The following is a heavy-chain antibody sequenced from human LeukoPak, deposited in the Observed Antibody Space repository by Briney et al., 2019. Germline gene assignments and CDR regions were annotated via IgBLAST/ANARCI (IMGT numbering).Heavy chain of an antibody. CDR1: GGSFSGYY. D-gene: IGHD2-15*01. CDR2: INHSGST. V-gene: IGHV4-34*01. Sequence: SETLSLTCAVYGGSFSGYYWSWIRQPPGKGLEWIGEINHSGSTNYNPSLKSRVTISVDTSKNQFSLKLSSVTAADTAVYYCARPNPPYCSGGSCYSNYYYGMDVWGKGTTVTVSS. CDR3: ARPNPPYCSGGSCYSNYYYGMDV. J-gene: IGHJ6*04.